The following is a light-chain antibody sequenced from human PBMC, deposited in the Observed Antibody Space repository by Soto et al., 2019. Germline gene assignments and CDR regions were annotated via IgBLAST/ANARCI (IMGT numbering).Light chain of an antibody. J-gene: IGKJ1*01. V-gene: IGKV1-5*03. CDR2: KAS. CDR3: LQYNSYPWA. Sequence: DIQMTQSPSTLSASVGDRVTITCRASQSLSSWLAWYQQKPGKAPKLLIYKASSLESGVPSRFSGSGSGTEFTLTISSLQPDDFATYYCLQYNSYPWAFGQGPKV. CDR1: QSLSSW.